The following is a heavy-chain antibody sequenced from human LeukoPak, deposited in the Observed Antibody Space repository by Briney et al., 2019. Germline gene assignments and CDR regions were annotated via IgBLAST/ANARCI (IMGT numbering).Heavy chain of an antibody. Sequence: ASVKVSCKASGYTFTSYGLSWVRQAPGQGLEWMGWISGYNGNANYAQKFQGRVTMTTDTSTSTAYMELRSLRSDDTAVYYCARDGHRRYYYESSDYRFDYWGQGTLVTVSS. J-gene: IGHJ4*02. V-gene: IGHV1-18*01. CDR2: ISGYNGNA. D-gene: IGHD3-22*01. CDR1: GYTFTSYG. CDR3: ARDGHRRYYYESSDYRFDY.